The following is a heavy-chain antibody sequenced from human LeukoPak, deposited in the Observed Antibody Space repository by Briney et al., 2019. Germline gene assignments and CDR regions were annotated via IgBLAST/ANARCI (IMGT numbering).Heavy chain of an antibody. CDR3: ARAARFLEWLLPFDY. J-gene: IGHJ4*02. D-gene: IGHD3-3*01. CDR2: ISAYNGNT. V-gene: IGHV1-18*01. Sequence: GASVKVSCKASGYTFTSYGISWVRQAPGQGLEWMGWISAYNGNTNYAQKLQGRVTMTTDTSTSTAYMELRSLRSDDTAVYYCARAARFLEWLLPFDYWGQGTLVTVSS. CDR1: GYTFTSYG.